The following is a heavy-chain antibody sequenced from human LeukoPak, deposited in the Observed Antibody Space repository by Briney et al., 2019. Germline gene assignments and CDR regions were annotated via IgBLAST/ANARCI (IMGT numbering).Heavy chain of an antibody. V-gene: IGHV5-51*01. CDR2: IYPGDSDT. CDR3: ARPASLWGYGDSPPAY. Sequence: GESLKISCKGSGYSFTSYWIGWVRQMPGKGLEWMGIIYPGDSDTRYSPSFQGQVTISADKSISTAYLQWSSLKASDTAMYYCARPASLWGYGDSPPAYWGQGTLVTVSS. CDR1: GYSFTSYW. J-gene: IGHJ4*02. D-gene: IGHD4-17*01.